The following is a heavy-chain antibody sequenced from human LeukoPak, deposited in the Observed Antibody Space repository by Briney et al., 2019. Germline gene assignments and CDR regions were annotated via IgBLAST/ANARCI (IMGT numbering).Heavy chain of an antibody. D-gene: IGHD3-10*01. CDR1: GFTVSSNY. J-gene: IGHJ5*02. Sequence: GGSLRLSCAASGFTVSSNYMSWVRQAPGKGLEWVSVIYSGGSTYYADSVKGRFTISRDNSKNTLYLQMNSLRAEDTAVYYCAKERSMIRGVIPWFDPWGQGTLVTVSS. CDR3: AKERSMIRGVIPWFDP. CDR2: IYSGGST. V-gene: IGHV3-66*01.